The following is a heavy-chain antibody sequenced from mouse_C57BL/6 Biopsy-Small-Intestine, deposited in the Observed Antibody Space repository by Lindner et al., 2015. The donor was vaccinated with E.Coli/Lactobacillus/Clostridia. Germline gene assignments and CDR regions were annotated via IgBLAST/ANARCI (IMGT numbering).Heavy chain of an antibody. Sequence: SVKVSCKASGYNFVNYDINWVRQAPGQGLEWMAWMDPSNFKTGQAERFKGRLTVTTDNSMSTAYMELSGLTFDDTAVYYCTRGGTYKDYWGQGTLISVSS. V-gene: IGHV1-77*01. CDR1: GYNFVNYD. CDR2: MDPSNFKT. CDR3: TRGGTYKDY. J-gene: IGHJ4*01. D-gene: IGHD1-3*01.